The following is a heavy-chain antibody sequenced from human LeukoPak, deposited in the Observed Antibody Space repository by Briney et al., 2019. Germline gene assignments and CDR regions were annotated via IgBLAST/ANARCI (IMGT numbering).Heavy chain of an antibody. CDR2: ISSSSSYI. CDR3: ARDGAGWDNWFDP. Sequence: GGSLRLSCAASGFAFSNYWIHWVRQAPGKGLEWVSSISSSSSYIYYADSVKGRFTISRDNAKNSLYLQMNSLRAEDTAVYYCARDGAGWDNWFDPWGQGTLVTVSS. V-gene: IGHV3-21*01. D-gene: IGHD1-26*01. J-gene: IGHJ5*02. CDR1: GFAFSNYW.